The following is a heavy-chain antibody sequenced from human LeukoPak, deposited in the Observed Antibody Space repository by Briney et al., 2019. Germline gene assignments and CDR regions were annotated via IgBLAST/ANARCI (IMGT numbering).Heavy chain of an antibody. D-gene: IGHD4/OR15-4a*01. CDR3: ARTRTLLTPFFDY. CDR2: IKQDGSEK. Sequence: PGGSLRLSCAASGFTFSSYWMSWVRQAPGKGLEWVANIKQDGSEKYYVDSVKGRFTISRDNAKNSLYLQMNSLRAEDTAVYYCARTRTLLTPFFDYWGQGTLVTVSS. CDR1: GFTFSSYW. J-gene: IGHJ4*02. V-gene: IGHV3-7*01.